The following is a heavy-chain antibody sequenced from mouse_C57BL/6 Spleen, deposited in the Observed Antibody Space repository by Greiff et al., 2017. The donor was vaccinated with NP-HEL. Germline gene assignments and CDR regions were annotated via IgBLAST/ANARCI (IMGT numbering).Heavy chain of an antibody. Sequence: EVKLMESGPGLAKPSQTLSLICSVTGYSISSDYWNWIRKFPGNKLEYMGYISYSGSTYYNPSLKSRISITRDTSKNQYYLQLNSVTTEDTATYYCARYLYVYDGDWYFDVWGTGTTVTVSS. CDR1: GYSISSDY. D-gene: IGHD2-2*01. CDR3: ARYLYVYDGDWYFDV. J-gene: IGHJ1*03. CDR2: ISYSGST. V-gene: IGHV3-8*01.